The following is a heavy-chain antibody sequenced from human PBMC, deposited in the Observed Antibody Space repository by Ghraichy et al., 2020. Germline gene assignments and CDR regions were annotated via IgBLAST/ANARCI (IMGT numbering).Heavy chain of an antibody. CDR1: GYTFTGYY. J-gene: IGHJ3*02. CDR3: ARERYDSRLFGAFDI. V-gene: IGHV1-2*04. Sequence: ASVKVSCKASGYTFTGYYMHWVRQAPGQGLEWMGWINPNSGGTDYAQKFQGWVTMTRDTSISTAYMELSRLRSDDTAVYYCARERYDSRLFGAFDIWGQGTMVTVSS. CDR2: INPNSGGT. D-gene: IGHD3-3*01.